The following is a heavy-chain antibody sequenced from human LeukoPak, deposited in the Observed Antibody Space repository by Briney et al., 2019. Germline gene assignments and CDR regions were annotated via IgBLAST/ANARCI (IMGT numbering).Heavy chain of an antibody. D-gene: IGHD2-2*01. CDR3: AKAGEEVVPAASFDY. CDR2: ISWNSGSI. CDR1: GFTFDDYA. Sequence: GRSLTLSCAASGFTFDDYAMHWVRQAPGKGREGVSGISWNSGSIVYADSVKGRFTISRDNAKNSLYLQMNSLRAEDTALYYCAKAGEEVVPAASFDYWGQGTLVTVSS. V-gene: IGHV3-9*01. J-gene: IGHJ4*02.